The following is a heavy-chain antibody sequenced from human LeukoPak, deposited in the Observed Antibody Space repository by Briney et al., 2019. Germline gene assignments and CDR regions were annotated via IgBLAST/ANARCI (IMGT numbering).Heavy chain of an antibody. CDR3: AKDTAAARYTFDI. D-gene: IGHD6-13*01. CDR1: GFTVSSDY. Sequence: GGSLRLSCAASGFTVSSDYMSWVRQSPGKGLEWVSTLSESGGSTSYADSVKGRFTISRDNSKNTLYLQMNSLRAEDTAVYYCAKDTAAARYTFDIWGQGTMVTVSS. J-gene: IGHJ3*02. CDR2: LSESGGST. V-gene: IGHV3-23*01.